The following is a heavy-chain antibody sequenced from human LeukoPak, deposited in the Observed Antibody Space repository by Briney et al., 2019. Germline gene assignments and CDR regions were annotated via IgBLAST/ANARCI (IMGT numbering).Heavy chain of an antibody. V-gene: IGHV3-30*04. CDR1: GFTFSSYA. J-gene: IGHJ4*02. D-gene: IGHD3-10*01. Sequence: PGGSLRLSCAASGFTFSSYAMHWVRQAPGKGLEWVAVISYDGSNKYYADSVKGRFTISRDNSKNTLYLQMNSLRAEDTAVYYCARVMVRGVIITGGGLFYWGQGTLVTVSS. CDR3: ARVMVRGVIITGGGLFY. CDR2: ISYDGSNK.